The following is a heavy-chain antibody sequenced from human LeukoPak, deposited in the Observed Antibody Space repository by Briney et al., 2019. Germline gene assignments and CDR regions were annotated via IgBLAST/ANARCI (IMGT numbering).Heavy chain of an antibody. D-gene: IGHD2-15*01. Sequence: GGSLRLFCAASGFPFSSRWMSWVRQAPGKGLEWVANIKADGSEKYYVDSVKGRFTVSRDNAKNSLYLQMNSLRAEDTGLYYCARYCGGGSCFDYWGRGTLVTVSS. CDR1: GFPFSSRW. CDR3: ARYCGGGSCFDY. V-gene: IGHV3-7*04. CDR2: IKADGSEK. J-gene: IGHJ4*02.